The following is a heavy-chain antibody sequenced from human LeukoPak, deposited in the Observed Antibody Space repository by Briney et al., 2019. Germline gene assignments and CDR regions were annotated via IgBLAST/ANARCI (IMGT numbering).Heavy chain of an antibody. J-gene: IGHJ5*02. CDR3: ARRGFGSGSYYYPHWFDP. D-gene: IGHD3-10*01. Sequence: RASVKVSCKASGYTFTSYGISWVRQAPGQGLEWMGWISAYNGNTNYAQKLQGRVTMTTDTSTSTAYMELRSLRSDDTAVYYCARRGFGSGSYYYPHWFDPWGQGTLVTVSS. CDR1: GYTFTSYG. V-gene: IGHV1-18*01. CDR2: ISAYNGNT.